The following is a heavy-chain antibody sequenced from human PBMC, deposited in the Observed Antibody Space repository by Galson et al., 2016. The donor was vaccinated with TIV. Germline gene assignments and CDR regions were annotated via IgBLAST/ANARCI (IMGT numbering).Heavy chain of an antibody. D-gene: IGHD3-10*01. CDR2: INPKTGAT. Sequence: SVKVSCKASGHSFTGYFMHWVRQAPGQGLEWMGWINPKTGATTYAQEFQGRITMTRDTSASTVYMDLNRLQSDDTAVYYCARSDSYYKYALDVWGQGTTDTVSS. CDR3: ARSDSYYKYALDV. J-gene: IGHJ3*01. V-gene: IGHV1-2*02. CDR1: GHSFTGYF.